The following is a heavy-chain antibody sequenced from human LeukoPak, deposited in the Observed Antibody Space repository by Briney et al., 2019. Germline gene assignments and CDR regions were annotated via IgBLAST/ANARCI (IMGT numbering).Heavy chain of an antibody. V-gene: IGHV1-2*02. CDR3: ARSPFLEYLEPTYMDV. CDR1: GYTFTSYG. D-gene: IGHD3-3*02. CDR2: ISPKSGGT. Sequence: GASVKVSCKASGYTFTSYGISWVRHAPGQGLEWMGWISPKSGGTNYAQKFQGRVTMTRDTAISTAYMELSSLKSDDTAMYYCARSPFLEYLEPTYMDVWGKGTSVIVSS. J-gene: IGHJ6*03.